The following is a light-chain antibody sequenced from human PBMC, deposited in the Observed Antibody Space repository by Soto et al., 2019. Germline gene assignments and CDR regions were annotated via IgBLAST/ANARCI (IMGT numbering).Light chain of an antibody. CDR1: QSLVHSDGIAY. Sequence: DVVMTQSPLSLPVTLGQPASISCRSNQSLVHSDGIAYFSWFQQRPGRSPRTLIYKVSNRDSGVPARFSGSGSGTDFALKISRVEAEDVGVYYCMQGTHWPITFGQGKRLEIK. V-gene: IGKV2-30*02. CDR3: MQGTHWPIT. CDR2: KVS. J-gene: IGKJ5*01.